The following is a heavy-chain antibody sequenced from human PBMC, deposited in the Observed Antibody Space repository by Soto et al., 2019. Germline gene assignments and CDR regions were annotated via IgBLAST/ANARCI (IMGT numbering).Heavy chain of an antibody. D-gene: IGHD2-15*01. V-gene: IGHV4-39*01. CDR1: GGSISSSSYY. CDR2: IYYSGST. Sequence: SETLSLTCTVSGGSISSSSYYWGWIRQPPGKGLEWIGSIYYSGSTYYNPSLKSRVTISVDTSKNQFSLKLSSVTAADTAVYYCARGGVAAIYYYYGMDVWGQGTTVT. CDR3: ARGGVAAIYYYYGMDV. J-gene: IGHJ6*02.